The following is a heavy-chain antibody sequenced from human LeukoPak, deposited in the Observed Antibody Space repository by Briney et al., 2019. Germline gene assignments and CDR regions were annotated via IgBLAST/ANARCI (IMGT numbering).Heavy chain of an antibody. CDR3: ARERNHYDYVWGSYRYTRSFDY. V-gene: IGHV4-39*07. CDR1: GASINSDTYY. D-gene: IGHD3-16*02. J-gene: IGHJ4*02. Sequence: SETLSLTCTVSGASINSDTYYWGWIRQPPGKGLEWIGTHSHSGSAYYNPSLKSRVTISVDTSKNQFSLKLSSVTAADTAVYYCARERNHYDYVWGSYRYTRSFDYWGQGTLVTVSS. CDR2: HSHSGSA.